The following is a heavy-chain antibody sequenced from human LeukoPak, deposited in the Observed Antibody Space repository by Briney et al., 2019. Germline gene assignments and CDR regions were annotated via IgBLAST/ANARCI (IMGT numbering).Heavy chain of an antibody. Sequence: SETLSLTCTVSSCSVTIYYWSWIRQPPGKGLGYIAHIYYTGTTTYNPSLTSRVTMSVDTSKSQLSLRLISVTASDTAVYFCAGAPNQHYFDYWGQGTLVAVSS. J-gene: IGHJ4*02. CDR3: AGAPNQHYFDY. CDR2: IYYTGTT. V-gene: IGHV4-59*02. CDR1: SCSVTIYY.